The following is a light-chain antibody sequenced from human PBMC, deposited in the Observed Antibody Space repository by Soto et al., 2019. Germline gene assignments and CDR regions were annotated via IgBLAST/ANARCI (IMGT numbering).Light chain of an antibody. J-gene: IGKJ1*01. CDR1: QTISRY. V-gene: IGKV1-39*01. Sequence: DIQMTQSPSSLSASVGDRVTISCRASQTISRYLNWYRQKPGKAPKLLIYAASTLQSGVPSRFSGSESGTDFTLTISSLQPEDFATYFCQKLNAYPPWTFGQGTKVEIK. CDR3: QKLNAYPPWT. CDR2: AAS.